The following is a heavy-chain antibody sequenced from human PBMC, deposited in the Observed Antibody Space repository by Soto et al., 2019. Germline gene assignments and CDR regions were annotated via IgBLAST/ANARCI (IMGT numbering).Heavy chain of an antibody. CDR1: GFTFGAFA. CDR3: AKTHMATTVVTRYWYFDL. J-gene: IGHJ2*01. D-gene: IGHD4-17*01. Sequence: AGGSLRLSCAASGFTFGAFAMAWVRQRPGNGLEWVSSLSGGGGSTYYNNSVRGRFTISRDNSNSTLFLQMNNLRAEDTAVYFCAKTHMATTVVTRYWYFDLWGRGTLVTVSS. V-gene: IGHV3-23*01. CDR2: LSGGGGST.